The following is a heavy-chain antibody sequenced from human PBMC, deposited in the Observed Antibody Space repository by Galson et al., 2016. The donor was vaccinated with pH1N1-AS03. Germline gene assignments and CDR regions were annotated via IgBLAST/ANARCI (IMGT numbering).Heavy chain of an antibody. J-gene: IGHJ4*02. Sequence: SLRLSCAVSQSIFSKYQMSWVRQAPGKGLEWVSTFAGSAEKTYYADSVKGRFTISKDNSKNTLYLQMNTLRAEDTALYYCTTVAGTCYNGAYWGQGTLVTVSS. D-gene: IGHD3-10*01. CDR1: QSIFSKYQ. CDR2: FAGSAEKT. CDR3: TTVAGTCYNGAY. V-gene: IGHV3-23*01.